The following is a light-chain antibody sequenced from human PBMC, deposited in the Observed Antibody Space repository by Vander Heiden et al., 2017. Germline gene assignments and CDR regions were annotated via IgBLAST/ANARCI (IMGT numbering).Light chain of an antibody. CDR1: QSFSSTY. V-gene: IGKV3-20*01. CDR2: DAS. CDR3: QQYGSSSAT. J-gene: IGKJ4*01. Sequence: EIVLTQSPGTLSLSPGERATLSCRASQSFSSTYLAWYQQKPGQPPRLLIYDASSRATGIPDRFSGSGSGTDFTLTISRLEPEDFAVYFCQQYGSSSATFGGGTKVEIK.